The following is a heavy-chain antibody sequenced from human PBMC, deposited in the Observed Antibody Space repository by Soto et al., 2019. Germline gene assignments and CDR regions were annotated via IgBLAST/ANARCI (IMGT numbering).Heavy chain of an antibody. Sequence: ASVKVSCKASGYTFTSYGISWVRQAPGQGLEWMGWISAYNGNTNYAQKLQGRVTMTTDTSTSTAYMELRSLRSDDTAVYYCARDLGYSSEGSSVFDYWGQGTLVTVSS. CDR3: ARDLGYSSEGSSVFDY. CDR2: ISAYNGNT. CDR1: GYTFTSYG. D-gene: IGHD6-19*01. J-gene: IGHJ4*02. V-gene: IGHV1-18*01.